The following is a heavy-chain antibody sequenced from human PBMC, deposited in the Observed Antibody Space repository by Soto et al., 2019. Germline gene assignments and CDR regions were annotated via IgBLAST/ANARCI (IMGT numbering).Heavy chain of an antibody. CDR2: IYYSVSPRYSEST. CDR1: GDSIVNFY. J-gene: IGHJ5*02. V-gene: IGHV4-59*01. D-gene: IGHD3-3*01. Sequence: SQLLSDPGTVAGDSIVNFYWRCIRHPPGKALEWIGYIYYSVSPRYSESTSYNPSLKSRVTISVDTANNQFSLRLTSVTAPDTAVYYCARGWFWSGSFNWFDPWGQGTPVTVSS. CDR3: ARGWFWSGSFNWFDP.